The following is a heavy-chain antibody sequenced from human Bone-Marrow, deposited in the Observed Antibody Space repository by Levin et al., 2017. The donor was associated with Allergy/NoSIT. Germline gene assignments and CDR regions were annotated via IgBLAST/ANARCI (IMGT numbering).Heavy chain of an antibody. Sequence: GESLKISCAASGFTFSSYAMSWVRQAPGKGLEWVSSISGSGPITPYAESVKGRFTISRDLSKTMLHLQMDSLRAEDTAIYFCAKEGLAVAGYYCDSWGQGTLVTVSS. CDR2: ISGSGPIT. V-gene: IGHV3-23*01. D-gene: IGHD6-19*01. CDR3: AKEGLAVAGYYCDS. CDR1: GFTFSSYA. J-gene: IGHJ4*02.